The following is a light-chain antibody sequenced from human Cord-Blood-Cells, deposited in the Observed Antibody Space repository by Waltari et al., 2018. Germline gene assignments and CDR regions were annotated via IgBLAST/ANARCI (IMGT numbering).Light chain of an antibody. CDR3: NSRDSSGNHLVV. CDR2: GKN. J-gene: IGLJ2*01. Sequence: SSELTQDPAVSVALGQTVRITCQGDSLRSYYASWYQQKPGQAPVLVIYGKNNRPSGIPDRFSGSSSGNTASLTITGAQAEDEADYYCNSRDSSGNHLVVFVGGTKLTVL. V-gene: IGLV3-19*01. CDR1: SLRSYY.